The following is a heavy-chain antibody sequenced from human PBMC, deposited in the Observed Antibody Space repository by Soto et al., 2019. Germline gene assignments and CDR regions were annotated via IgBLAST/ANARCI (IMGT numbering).Heavy chain of an antibody. J-gene: IGHJ4*02. CDR1: GGSISSYY. CDR3: ARGVKEDYDSSGYYYPDY. Sequence: SETLSLTCTVSGGSISSYYWSWIRQPPGKGLEWIGYIYYSGSTNYNPSLKSRVTISVDTSKNLFSLKLSSVTAADTAVYYCARGVKEDYDSSGYYYPDYWGQGTLVTVSS. CDR2: IYYSGST. D-gene: IGHD3-22*01. V-gene: IGHV4-59*01.